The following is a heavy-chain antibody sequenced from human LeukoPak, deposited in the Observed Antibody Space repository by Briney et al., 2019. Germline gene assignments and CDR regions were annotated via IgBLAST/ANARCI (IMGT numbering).Heavy chain of an antibody. D-gene: IGHD2-2*02. V-gene: IGHV1-18*01. CDR3: ARPINYCSSTSCYTSAFDI. CDR1: GYTFTSYG. Sequence: GASVKVSCKASGYTFTSYGISWVRQAPGQGLEWMGWISAYNGNTNYAQKLQGRVTMTTDTSTSTAYMELRSLRSDDTAVYYCARPINYCSSTSCYTSAFDIWAKEQWSPSLQ. CDR2: ISAYNGNT. J-gene: IGHJ3*02.